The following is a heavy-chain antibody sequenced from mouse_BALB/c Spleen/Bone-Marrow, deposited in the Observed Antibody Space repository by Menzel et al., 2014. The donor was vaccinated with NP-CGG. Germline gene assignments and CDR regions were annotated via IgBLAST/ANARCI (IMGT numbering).Heavy chain of an antibody. V-gene: IGHV1S22*01. D-gene: IGHD3-1*01. CDR3: TRGQLGLPSMDY. J-gene: IGHJ4*01. CDR1: GYTFTSYW. CDR2: IYPGSGST. Sequence: LKDSESELVRPGASVKLSCKASGYTFTSYWMHWVKQRPGQGLEWIGNIYPGSGSTNYDEKFKSKATLTVDTSSSTAYMQLSSLTSEDSAVYYCTRGQLGLPSMDYWGQGTSVTVSS.